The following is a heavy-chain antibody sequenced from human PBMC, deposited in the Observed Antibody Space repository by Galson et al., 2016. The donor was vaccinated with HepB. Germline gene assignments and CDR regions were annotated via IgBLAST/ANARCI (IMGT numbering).Heavy chain of an antibody. J-gene: IGHJ6*02. CDR3: ARVRDGYNHYYYYSMDV. V-gene: IGHV1-69*01. D-gene: IGHD5-24*01. CDR1: GGTFTSYA. CDR2: IIPIFGTS. Sequence: SCKASGGTFTSYAISWVRQAPGQGLEWMGGIIPIFGTSNYAQKFQGRVTITADESTSTAYMELSSLRSEDTAVYYCARVRDGYNHYYYYSMDVWGQGTTVTVSS.